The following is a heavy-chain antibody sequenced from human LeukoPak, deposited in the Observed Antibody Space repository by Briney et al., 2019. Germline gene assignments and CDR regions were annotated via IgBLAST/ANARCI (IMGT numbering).Heavy chain of an antibody. D-gene: IGHD3-10*01. CDR1: GFTVSSNY. J-gene: IGHJ4*02. CDR3: AREKSSGSYYPTDY. CDR2: IYSGGNT. Sequence: GGSLRLSCAASGFTVSSNYMSWVRQAPGKGLEWVSVIYSGGNTYYADSVKGRFTISRDNSKNTLYLQMNSLRAEDTAVYYCAREKSSGSYYPTDYWGQGTLVTVSS. V-gene: IGHV3-66*01.